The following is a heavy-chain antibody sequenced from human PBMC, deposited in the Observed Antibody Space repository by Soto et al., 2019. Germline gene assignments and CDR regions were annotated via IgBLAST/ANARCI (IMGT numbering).Heavy chain of an antibody. D-gene: IGHD6-13*01. Sequence: PSETLSLTCAVYGGSFSGYYWSWISQPPGKGLEWIGEINHSGSTNYNPSLKSRVTISVDTSKNTLYLQMNSLRAEDTAVYYCAKPIAAAGRETTDYYYYYYMDVWGKGTTVTVSS. V-gene: IGHV4-34*01. CDR2: INHSGST. CDR3: AKPIAAAGRETTDYYYYYYMDV. J-gene: IGHJ6*03. CDR1: GGSFSGYY.